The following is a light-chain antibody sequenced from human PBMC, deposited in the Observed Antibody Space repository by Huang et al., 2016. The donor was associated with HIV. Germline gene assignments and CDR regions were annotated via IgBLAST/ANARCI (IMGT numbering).Light chain of an antibody. CDR3: LQYKKSNN. CDR1: QSVNTY. CDR2: DAS. Sequence: EIVMTQSPATLSVSPGERATLSCRASQSVNTYLAWYQQNRGQAPRLLIYDASTRADGVPARFSGSGSGTAFTLTISSLQSEDFAIYYCLQYKKSNNFGQGTKLEI. J-gene: IGKJ2*01. V-gene: IGKV3-15*01.